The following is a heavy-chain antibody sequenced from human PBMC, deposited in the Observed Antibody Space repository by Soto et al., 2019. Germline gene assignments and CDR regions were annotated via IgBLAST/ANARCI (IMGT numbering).Heavy chain of an antibody. CDR2: IVVGSGNT. CDR3: AAEAYDILTGYYPFQYYYYYGMDI. V-gene: IGHV1-58*01. D-gene: IGHD3-9*01. J-gene: IGHJ6*02. Sequence: SVKVSCKASGFTFTSSAVQWVRQARGQRLEWIGWIVVGSGNTNYAQKFQERVTITRDMSTSAAYMELSSLRSEDTAVYYCAAEAYDILTGYYPFQYYYYYGMDIWGQGTTVTVSS. CDR1: GFTFTSSA.